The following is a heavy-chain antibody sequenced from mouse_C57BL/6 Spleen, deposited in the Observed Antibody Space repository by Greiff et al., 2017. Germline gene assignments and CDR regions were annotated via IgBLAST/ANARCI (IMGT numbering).Heavy chain of an antibody. J-gene: IGHJ2*01. CDR3: ARGIYYYGSSSLDY. CDR2: ISYDGSN. D-gene: IGHD1-1*01. Sequence: EVKLQESGPGLVKPSQSLSLTCSVTGYSITSGYYWNWIRQFPGNKLEWMGYISYDGSNNYNPSLKNRISITRDTSKNQFFLKLNSVTTEDTATYYCARGIYYYGSSSLDYWGQGTTLTVSS. CDR1: GYSITSGYY. V-gene: IGHV3-6*01.